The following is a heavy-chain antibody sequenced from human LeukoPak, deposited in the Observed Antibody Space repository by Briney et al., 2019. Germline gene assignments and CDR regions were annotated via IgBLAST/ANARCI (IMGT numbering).Heavy chain of an antibody. Sequence: GGSLRLSCAASGFTFDDYGMSWVRQAPGKGLEWVSGINWNGGSTGYADSVKGRFTISRDNAKNSLYLQMNSLRAEDTAVYYCAKEPNYYGSGSYWGRYDYWGQGTLVTVSS. J-gene: IGHJ4*02. CDR3: AKEPNYYGSGSYWGRYDY. CDR2: INWNGGST. CDR1: GFTFDDYG. V-gene: IGHV3-20*04. D-gene: IGHD3-10*01.